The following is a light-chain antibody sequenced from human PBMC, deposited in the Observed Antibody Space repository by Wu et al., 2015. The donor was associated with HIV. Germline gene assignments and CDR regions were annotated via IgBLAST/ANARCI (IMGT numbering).Light chain of an antibody. CDR1: QSISGY. CDR2: TTS. J-gene: IGKJ1*01. V-gene: IGKV1-39*01. CDR3: QQSYSNPLT. Sequence: DIQMTQSPSSLSASVGDRVTITCRASQSISGYLNWYQQKPGKAPKLLIYTTSSLQSGVPSRFSGSGSGTDFTLTISCLQPEDFATYYCQQSYSNPLTFGQGTKVDIK.